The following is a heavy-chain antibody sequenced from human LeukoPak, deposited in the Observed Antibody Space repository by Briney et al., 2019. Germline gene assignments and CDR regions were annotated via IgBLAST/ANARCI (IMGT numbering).Heavy chain of an antibody. CDR2: ISYGGSNK. Sequence: GSLRLSCAASGFTFSSYAMHWVRQAPGKGLEWVAVISYGGSNKYYADSVKGRFTISRDNSKNTLYLQMNSLRAEDTAVYYCAKDPYSSGWYVRPYYFDYWGQGTLVTVSS. CDR3: AKDPYSSGWYVRPYYFDY. CDR1: GFTFSSYA. J-gene: IGHJ4*02. D-gene: IGHD6-19*01. V-gene: IGHV3-30*04.